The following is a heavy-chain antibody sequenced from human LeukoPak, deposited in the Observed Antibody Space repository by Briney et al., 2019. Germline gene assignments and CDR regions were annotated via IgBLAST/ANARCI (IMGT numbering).Heavy chain of an antibody. CDR2: IYPGDSDT. D-gene: IGHD5-12*01. V-gene: IGHV5-51*01. Sequence: GESLKISCKGSGYSFTSYWIGWVRQMPGKGLEWMGIIYPGDSDTRYSPSFQGQVTISADKSISTAYLQWSSLKASDTAMYYCARARSDIVATGVSYYFDHWGQGTLVTVSS. CDR3: ARARSDIVATGVSYYFDH. J-gene: IGHJ4*02. CDR1: GYSFTSYW.